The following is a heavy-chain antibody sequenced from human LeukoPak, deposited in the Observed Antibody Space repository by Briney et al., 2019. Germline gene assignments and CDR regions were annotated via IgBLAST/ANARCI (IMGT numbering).Heavy chain of an antibody. Sequence: GGSLRLSCAASGFTFSNYAMSWVRQAPGKGLEWASVISGSGVATDYADSVKGRFTISRDNSKNTLFLQMNSLRAEDTAVYYCAKDPQPSVRMLRGTMDVWGQGTTVTVSS. CDR2: ISGSGVAT. J-gene: IGHJ6*02. CDR1: GFTFSNYA. CDR3: AKDPQPSVRMLRGTMDV. V-gene: IGHV3-23*01. D-gene: IGHD3-10*01.